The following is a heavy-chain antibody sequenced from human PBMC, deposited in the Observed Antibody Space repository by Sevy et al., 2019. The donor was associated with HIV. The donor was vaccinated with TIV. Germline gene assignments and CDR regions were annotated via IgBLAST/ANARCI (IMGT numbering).Heavy chain of an antibody. CDR3: VRDSRIMVTFGGDY. CDR1: GFTFSTFC. D-gene: IGHD3-16*01. V-gene: IGHV3-21*01. J-gene: IGHJ4*02. CDR2: ISSSSDYM. Sequence: GGSLRLSCAASGFTFSTFCMNWVRQAPGKGLEWVSSISSSSDYMYYADSVEGRFTISRDNAKNSLFLQMSSLRAEDTAVYYCVRDSRIMVTFGGDYWGQGTLVTVSS.